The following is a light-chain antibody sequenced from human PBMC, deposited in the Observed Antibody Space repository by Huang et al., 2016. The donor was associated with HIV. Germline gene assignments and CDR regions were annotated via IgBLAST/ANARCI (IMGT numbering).Light chain of an antibody. J-gene: IGKJ4*01. CDR1: QSVSSY. V-gene: IGKV3-11*01. CDR2: DAS. Sequence: EIVLTQSPAPLSLSPGERATLSCRASQSVSSYLAWYQQKPGQDPRLLIYDASNRATGIPARFSGSESGTDFTLTISSLEPEDFAVYYCQQRSNWPLTFGGGTKVEIK. CDR3: QQRSNWPLT.